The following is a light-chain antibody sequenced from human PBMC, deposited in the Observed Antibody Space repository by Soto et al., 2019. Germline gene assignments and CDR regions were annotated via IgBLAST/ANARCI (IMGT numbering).Light chain of an antibody. Sequence: QSALTQPPSVSGSPGQSVTISCSGTSSDVGSYNRVSWYQQPPGTAPKLMIYGVSNRPSGVPDRFSGSKSGNTASLTISGLQAEDEADYSCGSFTSSSTYVFGTGTKVTVL. CDR2: GVS. CDR1: SSDVGSYNR. CDR3: GSFTSSSTYV. J-gene: IGLJ1*01. V-gene: IGLV2-18*02.